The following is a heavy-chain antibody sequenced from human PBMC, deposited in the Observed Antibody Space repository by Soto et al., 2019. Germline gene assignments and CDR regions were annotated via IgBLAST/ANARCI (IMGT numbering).Heavy chain of an antibody. CDR1: GFTFSSYW. CDR3: ASYWYSSGWYTGAYYFDY. V-gene: IGHV3-7*01. J-gene: IGHJ4*02. D-gene: IGHD6-19*01. CDR2: IKQDGSEK. Sequence: PGGSLRLSCAASGFTFSSYWMSWVRQAPGKGLEWVANIKQDGSEKYYVDSVKGRFTISRDNAKNSLYLQMNSLRAEDTAVYYCASYWYSSGWYTGAYYFDYWGQGTLVTVSS.